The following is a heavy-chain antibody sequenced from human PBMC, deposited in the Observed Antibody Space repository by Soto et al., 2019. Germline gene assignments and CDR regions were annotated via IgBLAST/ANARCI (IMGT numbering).Heavy chain of an antibody. CDR2: IDWDDDK. CDR3: ARIRPRITMVRGVIRYYYYYMDV. V-gene: IGHV2-70*11. Sequence: LTRENHTEALTLTCTFSGFSLSTSGMCVSWIRQPPGKALEWLARIDWDDDKYYSTSLKTRLTISKDTSKNQVVLTMTNMDPVDTATYYCARIRPRITMVRGVIRYYYYYMDVWGKGTTVTVSS. CDR1: GFSLSTSGMC. J-gene: IGHJ6*03. D-gene: IGHD3-10*01.